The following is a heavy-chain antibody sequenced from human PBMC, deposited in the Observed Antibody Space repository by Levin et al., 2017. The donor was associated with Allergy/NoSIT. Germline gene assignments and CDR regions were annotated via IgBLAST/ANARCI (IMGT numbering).Heavy chain of an antibody. J-gene: IGHJ4*02. V-gene: IGHV3-9*01. CDR1: GFTFDDYA. D-gene: IGHD1-26*01. CDR2: ISWNSGNT. CDR3: SKGGLRERGYYFDY. Sequence: GGSLRLSCAASGFTFDDYAMHWVRQVPGKGLEWVSGISWNSGNTGYSDSVKGRFTISRDNAKNSLYLQMNSLRPEDTALYYCSKGGLRERGYYFDYWGQGTVVTVSS.